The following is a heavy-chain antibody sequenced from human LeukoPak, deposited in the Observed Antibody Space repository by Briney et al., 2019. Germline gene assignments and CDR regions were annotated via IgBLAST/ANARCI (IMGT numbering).Heavy chain of an antibody. CDR3: ARDPNWGSGY. J-gene: IGHJ4*02. D-gene: IGHD7-27*01. CDR1: GFIFSSYV. Sequence: PGGSLRLSCAASGFIFSSYVMIWVRQAAGKGLEWVSIIGTSGGDIHYADSVKGRFSISRDNSKNSLSLQMNSLRVDDTAVYYCARDPNWGSGYWGQGTLVTVSS. CDR2: IGTSGGDI. V-gene: IGHV3-23*01.